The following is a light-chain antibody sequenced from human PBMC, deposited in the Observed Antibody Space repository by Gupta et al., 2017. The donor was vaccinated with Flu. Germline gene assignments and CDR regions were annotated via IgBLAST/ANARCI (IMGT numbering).Light chain of an antibody. CDR2: AAS. V-gene: IGKV1-16*02. CDR3: QQYNNSPRT. CDR1: KVSSSY. Sequence: PSSLSASVGDRVPITCRASKVSSSYLAWFQKQPGQAPKLLIYAASSWHSGVPYKFSGSGSGTDFTLTISRLKPEDFATYYCQQYNNSPRTFGPGTKVDIK. J-gene: IGKJ3*01.